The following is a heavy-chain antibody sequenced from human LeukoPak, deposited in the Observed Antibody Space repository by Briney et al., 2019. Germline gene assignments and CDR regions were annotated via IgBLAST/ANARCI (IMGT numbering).Heavy chain of an antibody. D-gene: IGHD3-10*01. CDR2: IYYSGST. CDR1: GGSISTSSYY. J-gene: IGHJ4*02. V-gene: IGHV4-30-4*08. CDR3: ARDLRGVLL. Sequence: SETLSLTCTVSGGSISTSSYYWGWIRQPPGKGLEWIGYIYYSGSTYYNPSLKSRVTISVDTSKNQFSLKLSSVTAADTAVYYCARDLRGVLLWGQGTLVTVSS.